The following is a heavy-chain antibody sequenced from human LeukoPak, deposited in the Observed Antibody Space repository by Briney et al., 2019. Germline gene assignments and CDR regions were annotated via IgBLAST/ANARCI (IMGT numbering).Heavy chain of an antibody. D-gene: IGHD3-22*01. CDR3: ARADSSGYYNDY. V-gene: IGHV1-2*02. J-gene: IGHJ4*02. CDR2: INPNSGGT. CDR1: GYTFTGYY. Sequence: ASVKVSCKASGYTFTGYYMHWVRQAPGQGLEWMGWINPNSGGTNYAQKFQGRVTMTRDTSISAAYMELNRLRSDDTAVYYCARADSSGYYNDYWGQGTLVTVSS.